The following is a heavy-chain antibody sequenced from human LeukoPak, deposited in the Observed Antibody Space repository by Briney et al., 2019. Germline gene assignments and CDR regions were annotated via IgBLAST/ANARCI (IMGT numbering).Heavy chain of an antibody. Sequence: SETLSLICTVSGGSIRSYYWSWIRQPPGKGLEWIGYLYYSGSTNYNPSLKSRVTISVGTSKNQFSLKLSSVTAADTAVYYCTSGSYSFYYMDVWGKGTTVTVSS. CDR3: TSGSYSFYYMDV. CDR1: GGSIRSYY. D-gene: IGHD1-26*01. V-gene: IGHV4-59*01. CDR2: LYYSGST. J-gene: IGHJ6*03.